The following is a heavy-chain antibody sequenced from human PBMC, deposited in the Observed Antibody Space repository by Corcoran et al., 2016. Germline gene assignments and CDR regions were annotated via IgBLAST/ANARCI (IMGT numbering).Heavy chain of an antibody. CDR1: GFTFSSYG. CDR2: ISHDGSNK. CDR3: AKDRRSSNGAVAGPFDY. J-gene: IGHJ4*02. V-gene: IGHV3-30*18. D-gene: IGHD6-19*01. Sequence: QVQLVESGGGVVQPGRSLRLSCAASGFTFSSYGMHWVRQAPGKGLEWVAVISHDGSNKYYADSVKGRFTISRDNSRNTLYLQMNSLRAEETAVYYCAKDRRSSNGAVAGPFDYWGQGTLVTVSS.